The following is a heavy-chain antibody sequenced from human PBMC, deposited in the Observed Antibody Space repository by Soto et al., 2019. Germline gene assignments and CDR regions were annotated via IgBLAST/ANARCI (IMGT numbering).Heavy chain of an antibody. CDR3: ARDGFGRYDGSGSEAFDI. D-gene: IGHD3-10*01. V-gene: IGHV3-53*01. J-gene: IGHJ3*02. CDR1: GFAVSDKY. CDR2: IYTSGTT. Sequence: WWSLRLSCAASGFAVSDKYMNWVRQAPGKGLEWVSVIYTSGTTYYADSAKGRFTISRDNFKNTLYLQMNSLRAEDTAMYYCARDGFGRYDGSGSEAFDIWGQGTMVTVSS.